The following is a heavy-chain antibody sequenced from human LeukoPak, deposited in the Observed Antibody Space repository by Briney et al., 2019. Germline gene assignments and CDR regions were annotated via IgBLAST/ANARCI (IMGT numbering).Heavy chain of an antibody. CDR3: ARNLRPYTVHDAFDI. Sequence: PSETLSLTCTVSGGSTNSDYWNWIRQPPGKGLEWIGFVYYSGSTNYNPSLKSRVTISLDTSKNHFSLRLSSVTAADTAVYYCARNLRPYTVHDAFDIWGQGTMVTVS. V-gene: IGHV4-59*01. J-gene: IGHJ3*02. D-gene: IGHD2-2*02. CDR1: GGSTNSDY. CDR2: VYYSGST.